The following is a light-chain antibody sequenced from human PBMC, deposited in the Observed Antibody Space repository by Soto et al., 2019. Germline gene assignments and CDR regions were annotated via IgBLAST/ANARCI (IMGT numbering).Light chain of an antibody. V-gene: IGKV1-12*01. CDR3: LQHNTYPLS. J-gene: IGKJ4*01. Sequence: DIQMTQSPSFVSASVGDRVTITCRASQDISSWLVWYQQKPGKVPKLLIYAASTLHSGVPSRFSGSGSGTEFTLTISSLQPEDFATYYCLQHNTYPLSFGGGTKVDIK. CDR2: AAS. CDR1: QDISSW.